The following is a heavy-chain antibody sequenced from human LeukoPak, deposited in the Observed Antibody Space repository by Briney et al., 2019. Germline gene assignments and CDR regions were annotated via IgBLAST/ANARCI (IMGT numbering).Heavy chain of an antibody. Sequence: SQTLSLTYAISGDSVSSNSAAWNWIRQSPSRGLEWLGRTYYKSKWYTDYAVSVKSRMTINPDTSKNQFSLQLNSVTPEDTAVYYCAREVRFLEWLLFYFDYWGQGTLVTVSS. J-gene: IGHJ4*02. CDR1: GDSVSSNSAA. CDR2: TYYKSKWYT. V-gene: IGHV6-1*01. CDR3: AREVRFLEWLLFYFDY. D-gene: IGHD3-3*01.